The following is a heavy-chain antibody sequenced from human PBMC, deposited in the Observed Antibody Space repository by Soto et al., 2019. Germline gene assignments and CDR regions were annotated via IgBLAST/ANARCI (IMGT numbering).Heavy chain of an antibody. J-gene: IGHJ5*02. CDR1: GGSISSGDYY. CDR2: IYYSGST. Sequence: SEALSLTCTVSGGSISSGDYYWSWIRQPPGKGLEWIGYIYYSGSTYYNPSLKSRVTISVDTSKNQFSLKLSSVTAADTAVYYCARAIVVVPAAIGNWFDPWGQGTLVTVSS. D-gene: IGHD2-2*01. V-gene: IGHV4-30-4*01. CDR3: ARAIVVVPAAIGNWFDP.